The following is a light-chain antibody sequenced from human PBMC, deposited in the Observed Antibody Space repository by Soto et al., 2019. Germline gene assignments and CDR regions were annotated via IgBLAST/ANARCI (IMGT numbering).Light chain of an antibody. V-gene: IGKV3-20*01. CDR1: QSVSSSY. J-gene: IGKJ4*01. CDR3: EQYDMSLT. CDR2: AAS. Sequence: EIVLTQSPGTLSVSPGERATLSCRASQSVSSSYVSCYQQPPEPATRLLYYAASSRATGIPDRFSGSGSRTDFPLTINRLDHEYFTVYYCEQYDMSLTFGGGTKVDIK.